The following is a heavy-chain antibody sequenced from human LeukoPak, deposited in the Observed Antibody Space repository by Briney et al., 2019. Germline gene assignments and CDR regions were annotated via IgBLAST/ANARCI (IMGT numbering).Heavy chain of an antibody. Sequence: PGGSLRLSCAASGFTFSSYAMSWVRQAPGKGLEWVSAISGSGGSTYYADSVKGRFTISRDNSKNTLYLQMNSLRAGDAAVYYCARSLPPNTPLGNWGQGTLVTVSS. V-gene: IGHV3-23*01. CDR3: ARSLPPNTPLGN. D-gene: IGHD1/OR15-1a*01. CDR1: GFTFSSYA. CDR2: ISGSGGST. J-gene: IGHJ4*02.